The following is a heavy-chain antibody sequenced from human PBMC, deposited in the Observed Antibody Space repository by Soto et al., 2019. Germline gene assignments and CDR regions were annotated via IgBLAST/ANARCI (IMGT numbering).Heavy chain of an antibody. CDR3: ARGLALTTVVTLNYYSYGLDV. V-gene: IGHV3-21*01. CDR2: ISSSSSYI. J-gene: IGHJ6*02. CDR1: GFTFSTYS. Sequence: GGSLRLSCAASGFTFSTYSMNWVRQTPGKGLEWVSSISSSSSYIYYADSMKGRFTISRDNAKNSLYLQMNSLRAEDTAVYYCARGLALTTVVTLNYYSYGLDVWGPGTTVTVSS. D-gene: IGHD2-15*01.